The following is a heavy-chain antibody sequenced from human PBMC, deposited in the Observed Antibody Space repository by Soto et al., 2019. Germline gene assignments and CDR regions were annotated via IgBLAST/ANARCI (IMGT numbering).Heavy chain of an antibody. Sequence: SETLSLTCTVSGVSISSYDCSWIRQPPGKGLEWIGSISYSGTTNYNPSLTSRVTISIDTSKNQFSLKLSSVTAADTAVYYCARQIVGATRDYFDYWGQGTLVTVSS. CDR1: GVSISSYD. D-gene: IGHD1-26*01. CDR2: ISYSGTT. CDR3: ARQIVGATRDYFDY. V-gene: IGHV4-59*08. J-gene: IGHJ4*02.